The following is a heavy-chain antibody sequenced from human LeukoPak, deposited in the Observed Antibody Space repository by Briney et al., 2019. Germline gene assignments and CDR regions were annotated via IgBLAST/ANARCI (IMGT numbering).Heavy chain of an antibody. D-gene: IGHD3-16*01. CDR3: SRAMSTFGGVRTYFDS. Sequence: PGRSLRLSCAPSGFTFSSYAISWVRQAPGKGLEWVSAISGIGGSTYYADSVEGLFTISRINTKNTLYLQINSLSAEGTAVYYFSRAMSTFGGVRTYFDSWGQGTLVPVSS. V-gene: IGHV3-23*01. J-gene: IGHJ4*02. CDR1: GFTFSSYA. CDR2: ISGIGGST.